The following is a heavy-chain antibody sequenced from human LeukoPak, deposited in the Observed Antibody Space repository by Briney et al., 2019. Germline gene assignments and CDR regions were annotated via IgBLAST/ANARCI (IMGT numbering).Heavy chain of an antibody. D-gene: IGHD1-1*01. CDR2: TGTDGSTT. CDR3: AKVVGTGTTPTDY. Sequence: PGGSLRLSCSASGFTFSSYWMHWVRQAPGKGLVWVSGTGTDGSTTTYADSVKGRFTISRDNSKNTLSLQMNSLRAEDTALYYCAKVVGTGTTPTDYWGQGTLVTVSS. J-gene: IGHJ4*02. V-gene: IGHV3-74*01. CDR1: GFTFSSYW.